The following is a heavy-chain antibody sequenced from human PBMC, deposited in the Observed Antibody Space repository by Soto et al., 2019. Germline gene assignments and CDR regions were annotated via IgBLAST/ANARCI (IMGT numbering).Heavy chain of an antibody. CDR2: ISAYNGNT. V-gene: IGHV1-18*01. D-gene: IGHD5-12*01. J-gene: IGHJ3*02. Sequence: ASVKFSCKASGYTFTSYGISWVRQAPGQGLEWMGWISAYNGNTNYAQKLQGRVTMTTDTSTSTAYMELRSLRSDDTAVYYCARDYSGYDSSAFDIWGQGTMVTVSS. CDR1: GYTFTSYG. CDR3: ARDYSGYDSSAFDI.